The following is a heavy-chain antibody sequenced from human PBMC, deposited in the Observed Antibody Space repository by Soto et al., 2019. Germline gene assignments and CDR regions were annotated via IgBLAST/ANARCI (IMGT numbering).Heavy chain of an antibody. CDR2: ISYDGSNK. D-gene: IGHD3-10*01. CDR3: AKDSGADAFDI. J-gene: IGHJ3*02. V-gene: IGHV3-30*18. CDR1: GITFSSYG. Sequence: QVQLVESGGGVVQPGRSLRLSCAASGITFSSYGMHWVRQAPGKGLEWVAVISYDGSNKYYADSVKGRFTISRDNSKNTLYLQMNSLRAEVTAVYYCAKDSGADAFDIWGQGTMATVSP.